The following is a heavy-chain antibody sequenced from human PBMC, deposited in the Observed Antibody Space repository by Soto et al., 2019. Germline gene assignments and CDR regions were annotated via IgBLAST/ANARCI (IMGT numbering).Heavy chain of an antibody. J-gene: IGHJ4*02. V-gene: IGHV1-18*04. Sequence: QVQLVQSGAEVRNPGASVKVSCKASGYTCTSYGLNWVRQAPGQGLEWMGWISAYNDNTNYAQKVQGRVTVTIDTSTSTGYMALRSLRSDDTAVYYCARGQIQSDFDYWGQGTLVTVSS. CDR1: GYTCTSYG. CDR3: ARGQIQSDFDY. CDR2: ISAYNDNT. D-gene: IGHD3-3*01.